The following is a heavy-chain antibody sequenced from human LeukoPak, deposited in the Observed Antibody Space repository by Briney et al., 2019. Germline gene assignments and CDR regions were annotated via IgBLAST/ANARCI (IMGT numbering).Heavy chain of an antibody. D-gene: IGHD2-2*01. V-gene: IGHV1-46*01. J-gene: IGHJ4*02. CDR2: IKPSDGST. CDR3: ARRWCSSTSCQFDY. CDR1: GYTFTSYY. Sequence: VASVKVSCKASGYTFTSYYMHWVRQAPGQGLEWMGIIKPSDGSTSYAQNFQGRVTMTRGTSTSTVYMELSSLRSDDTAVYYCARRWCSSTSCQFDYWGQGTLVTVSS.